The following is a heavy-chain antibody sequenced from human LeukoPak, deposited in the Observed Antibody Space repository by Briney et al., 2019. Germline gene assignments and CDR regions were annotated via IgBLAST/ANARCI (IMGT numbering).Heavy chain of an antibody. Sequence: GGSLRLSCAASGFTFSNYGMHWVRQAPGKGLEWVAFIRYDGSNKYYADSVKGRFTVSRDNSKNTLYLQMNSLRAEDTAVYYCAKDKGVVPAAVYYMDVWGKGTTVTVSS. CDR1: GFTFSNYG. CDR3: AKDKGVVPAAVYYMDV. CDR2: IRYDGSNK. J-gene: IGHJ6*03. V-gene: IGHV3-30*02. D-gene: IGHD2-2*01.